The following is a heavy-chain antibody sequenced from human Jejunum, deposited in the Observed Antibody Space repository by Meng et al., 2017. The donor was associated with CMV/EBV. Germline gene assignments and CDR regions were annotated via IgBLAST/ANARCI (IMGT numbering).Heavy chain of an antibody. CDR3: AREKSPGHFDY. CDR1: GYPLTDSF. V-gene: IGHV1-46*01. J-gene: IGHJ4*02. CDR2: INCYTSGT. Sequence: QVQLLVSRPCVIKPAASLIMLCRAAGYPLTDSFLRWVRQAPGQGLEWLGTINCYTSGTASARKFQGTIPLTRDTSTTTVYMDLGSLGSDATAFYYCAREKSPGHFDYFGQGILVTVSS.